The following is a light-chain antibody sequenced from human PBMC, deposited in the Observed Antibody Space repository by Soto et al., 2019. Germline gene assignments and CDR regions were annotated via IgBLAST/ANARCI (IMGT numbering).Light chain of an antibody. CDR1: SSDVGGYNF. Sequence: QSVLTQPASVSGSPGQSITISCTGTSSDVGGYNFVSWYQHHPGKAPKLIIYDVSNRPSGVSNRFSGSKSGNTASLTISGLQAEDEADYYCTSYTSSITCVFGTGTKVTVL. J-gene: IGLJ1*01. CDR3: TSYTSSITCV. CDR2: DVS. V-gene: IGLV2-14*03.